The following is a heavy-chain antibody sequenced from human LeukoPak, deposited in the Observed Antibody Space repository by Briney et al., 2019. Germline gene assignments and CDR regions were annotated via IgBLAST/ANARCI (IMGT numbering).Heavy chain of an antibody. V-gene: IGHV1-2*02. CDR3: ARCGDQDIVVVPGACPWIL. J-gene: IGHJ4*02. CDR2: INPNIGGT. D-gene: IGHD2-2*01. CDR1: GYTFTGYY. Sequence: ASVKVSCKASGYTFTGYYMHWVRQAPGQGLEWMGWINPNIGGTNYAQKFQGRVTMTRHTSISTAYMELTRLRSDDTAVYYCARCGDQDIVVVPGACPWILWGQGTLVTVSS.